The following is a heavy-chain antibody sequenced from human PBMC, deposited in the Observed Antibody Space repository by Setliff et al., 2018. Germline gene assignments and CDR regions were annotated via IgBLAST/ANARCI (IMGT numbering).Heavy chain of an antibody. Sequence: PSETLSLTCTVSGGSISSYYWSWIRQPAGKGLEWIGHIYIGGSANYNPSLKRRVTMSIDTSTNQFSLKLNSVTAADMAVYYCAGGRRYDYGWDFDYWGQGTLVTVSS. CDR3: AGGRRYDYGWDFDY. CDR2: IYIGGSA. J-gene: IGHJ4*02. V-gene: IGHV4-4*07. CDR1: GGSISSYY. D-gene: IGHD4-17*01.